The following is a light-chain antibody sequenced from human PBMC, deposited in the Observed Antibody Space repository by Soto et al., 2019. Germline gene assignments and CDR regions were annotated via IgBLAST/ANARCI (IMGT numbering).Light chain of an antibody. CDR3: QQRSNWPHT. CDR1: RSVSFY. Sequence: EIVLTQSPATLSLSPGERATLSCRASRSVSFYLAWYQQKPGQAPRLLIYDASNRATGIPARFSGSGSGTDFTLTISSLEPEDFAVYFYQQRSNWPHTFGQGTKLEIK. J-gene: IGKJ2*01. V-gene: IGKV3-11*01. CDR2: DAS.